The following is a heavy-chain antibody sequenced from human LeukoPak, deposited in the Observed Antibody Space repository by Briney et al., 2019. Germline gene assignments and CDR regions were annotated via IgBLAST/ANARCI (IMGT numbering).Heavy chain of an antibody. J-gene: IGHJ4*02. CDR1: GGSISSSSYY. V-gene: IGHV4-39*01. CDR2: IYYSGST. Sequence: SETLSLTCTVSGGSISSSSYYWGWIRQPPGKGLEWIGSIYYSGSTYYNPSLKSRVTISVDTSKNQFSLKLSSVTAADTAVYYCIGGGSSRDYWGQGTLVTVSS. CDR3: IGGGSSRDY. D-gene: IGHD6-13*01.